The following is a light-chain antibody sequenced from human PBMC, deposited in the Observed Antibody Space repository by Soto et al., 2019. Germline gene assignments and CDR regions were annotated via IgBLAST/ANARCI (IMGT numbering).Light chain of an antibody. CDR1: QSVSSN. CDR2: DAS. CDR3: QERGRWPRAT. Sequence: EIVMTQSPATLSVSPGERATLSCRASQSVSSNLAWYQQKPGQAPRLLIYDASTRATGIPARFSGSGSGTEFTLTISSLQSEDIAVYYCQERGRWPRATFGGGTKVEMK. V-gene: IGKV3-15*01. J-gene: IGKJ4*01.